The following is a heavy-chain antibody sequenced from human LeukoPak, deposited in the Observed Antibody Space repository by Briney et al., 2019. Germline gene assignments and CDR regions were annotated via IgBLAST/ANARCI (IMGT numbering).Heavy chain of an antibody. D-gene: IGHD3-10*01. CDR2: ISSSSSTI. CDR3: ARDSSMVRGVMEY. Sequence: PGGSLRLSCAASGFTFSSYSMNWVRQAPGKGLEWVSYISSSSSTICYADSVKGRFTISRDNAKNSLYLQMNSLRAEDTAVYYCARDSSMVRGVMEYWGQGTLVTVSS. CDR1: GFTFSSYS. V-gene: IGHV3-48*04. J-gene: IGHJ4*02.